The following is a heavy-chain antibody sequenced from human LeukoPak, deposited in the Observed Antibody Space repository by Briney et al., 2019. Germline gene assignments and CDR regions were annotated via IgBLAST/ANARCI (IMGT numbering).Heavy chain of an antibody. Sequence: PGGSLRLSCAASGFTFSSNSMTWVRQTPGKGLEWVAGISGSGDSTFYAASVKSGFTISRDNTSNTLYLQMSSLRPEDTAVYYCTKWFGLGDDWGQGTLVTVSS. CDR1: GFTFSSNS. V-gene: IGHV3-23*01. CDR2: ISGSGDST. CDR3: TKWFGLGDD. J-gene: IGHJ4*02. D-gene: IGHD3-10*01.